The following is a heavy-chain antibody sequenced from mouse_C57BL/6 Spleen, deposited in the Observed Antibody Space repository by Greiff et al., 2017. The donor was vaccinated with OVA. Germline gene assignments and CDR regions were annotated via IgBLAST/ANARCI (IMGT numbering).Heavy chain of an antibody. CDR1: GYTFTSYW. V-gene: IGHV1-69*01. CDR2: IDPSDSYT. Sequence: QVQLQQPGAELVMPGASVKLSCKASGYTFTSYWMHWVKQRPGQGLEWIGEIDPSDSYTNSNQKFKGKSTLTVDKSSSTAYMQLSSLTSEDSAVYYCARWGPYFDYWGQGTTLTVSS. J-gene: IGHJ2*01. CDR3: ARWGPYFDY.